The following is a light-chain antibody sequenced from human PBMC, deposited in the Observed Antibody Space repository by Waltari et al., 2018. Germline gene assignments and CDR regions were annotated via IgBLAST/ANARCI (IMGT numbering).Light chain of an antibody. V-gene: IGKV3-20*01. Sequence: EIVLTQSPGTLSLSPGERATLSCRASQSVSSSYLAWYQQKPGQAPRLLIYGASSRATGIPDRFSGSGSGTDFTLTISRLEPEDFAMYYCQQYGGSTQGWTFGQGTKVEIK. J-gene: IGKJ1*01. CDR2: GAS. CDR1: QSVSSSY. CDR3: QQYGGSTQGWT.